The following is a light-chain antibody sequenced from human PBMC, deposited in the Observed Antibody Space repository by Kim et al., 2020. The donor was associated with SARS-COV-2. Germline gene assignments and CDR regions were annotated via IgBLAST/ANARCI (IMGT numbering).Light chain of an antibody. V-gene: IGLV3-9*01. J-gene: IGLJ3*02. CDR3: QVWDSNPWV. CDR2: RDR. CDR1: NIGDKN. Sequence: SVALGQTANIACGGDNIGDKNVHWYQHKPGQAPVLVIYRDRNRPAGIPERFSGSNSGNTATLIINRVQVEDAADYYCQVWDSNPWVLGGGTQLTVL.